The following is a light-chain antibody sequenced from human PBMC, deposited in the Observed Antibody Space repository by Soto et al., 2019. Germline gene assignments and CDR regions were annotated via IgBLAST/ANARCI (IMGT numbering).Light chain of an antibody. V-gene: IGLV2-8*01. CDR3: SSYAGSNNLV. CDR2: EVS. CDR1: SSDVGGYNY. J-gene: IGLJ2*01. Sequence: QSVLTQPPSASGSPGQSVTSSCTGTSSDVGGYNYVSWYQQHPGNAPKLMIYEVSKRPSGVPDRFSGSKSGNTASLTVSGLQAEDEADYYCSSYAGSNNLVFGGGTKVTVL.